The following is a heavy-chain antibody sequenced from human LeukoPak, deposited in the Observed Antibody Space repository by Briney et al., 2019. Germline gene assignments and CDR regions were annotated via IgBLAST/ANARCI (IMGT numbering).Heavy chain of an antibody. J-gene: IGHJ4*02. D-gene: IGHD2-8*01. V-gene: IGHV4-39*01. Sequence: SETLSLTCTVSGGSISSSSYYWAWSRQPPEKGLEWIGSISYSGRTYYNPSLKSRVTISVDTSKNQFSLKLSSVTAADTAVYYCSRLVSCTSSRYFDYWGQGTLVTVSS. CDR3: SRLVSCTSSRYFDY. CDR2: ISYSGRT. CDR1: GGSISSSSYY.